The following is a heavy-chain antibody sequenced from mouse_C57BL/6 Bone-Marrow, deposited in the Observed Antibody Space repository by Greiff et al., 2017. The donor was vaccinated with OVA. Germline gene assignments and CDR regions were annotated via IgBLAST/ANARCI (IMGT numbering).Heavy chain of an antibody. CDR2: INPSSGYT. D-gene: IGHD1-1*01. J-gene: IGHJ4*01. CDR3: ARRDYGSSSYAMDY. V-gene: IGHV1-4*01. Sequence: QVQLQQSGAELARPGASVKMSCKASGYTFTSYTMHWVKQRPGKGLEWIGYINPSSGYTKYNQKFKDKATLTADKSSSTAYMQLSSLTSEDSAVYYCARRDYGSSSYAMDYWGQGTSVTVSS. CDR1: GYTFTSYT.